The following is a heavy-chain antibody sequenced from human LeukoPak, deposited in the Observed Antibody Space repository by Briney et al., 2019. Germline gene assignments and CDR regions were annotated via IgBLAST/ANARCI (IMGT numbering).Heavy chain of an antibody. CDR3: ARGLVYYDPERLHWFDP. Sequence: SETLSLTCTVSGGSISSYYWSWIRQPAGKGLEWIGRIYTSGSTNYNPSLKSRVTMSVDTSKNQFSLKLSSVTAADTAVYYCARGLVYYDPERLHWFDPWGQGTLVTVSS. CDR1: GGSISSYY. D-gene: IGHD6-25*01. V-gene: IGHV4-4*07. CDR2: IYTSGST. J-gene: IGHJ5*02.